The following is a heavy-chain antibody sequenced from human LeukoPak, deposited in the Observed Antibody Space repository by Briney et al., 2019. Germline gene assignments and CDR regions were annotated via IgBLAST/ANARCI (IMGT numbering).Heavy chain of an antibody. Sequence: SETLSLTCAVYGESFSGYYWSWIHQPPGKGLEWIGETNHSGSTNYNPSLKSRVTISIDTFKNQISLKLRSVTAADTAVYYCARVDYGDYNWFDPWGQGTQVTVSS. V-gene: IGHV4-34*01. J-gene: IGHJ5*02. CDR1: GESFSGYY. CDR3: ARVDYGDYNWFDP. CDR2: TNHSGST. D-gene: IGHD4-17*01.